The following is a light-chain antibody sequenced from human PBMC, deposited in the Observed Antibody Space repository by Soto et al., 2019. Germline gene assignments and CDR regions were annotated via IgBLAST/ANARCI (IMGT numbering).Light chain of an antibody. J-gene: IGLJ2*01. V-gene: IGLV2-14*01. CDR1: SSDVGDYNY. CDR2: DVS. Sequence: QSALTQPASVSGSPGQSITISCTGISSDVGDYNYVSWYQQYPGKAPKRMIYDVSNRPSGVSDRFSGSKSGTTASLTISGLLPEDEADYYCSSYTNNRWIFGGGTKLTVL. CDR3: SSYTNNRWI.